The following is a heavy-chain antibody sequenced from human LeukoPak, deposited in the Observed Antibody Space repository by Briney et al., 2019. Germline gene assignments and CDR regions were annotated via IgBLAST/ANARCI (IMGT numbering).Heavy chain of an antibody. J-gene: IGHJ4*02. V-gene: IGHV4-31*03. CDR1: GGSISSGGYY. Sequence: PSETLSLTCTVSGGSISSGGYYWSWIRRHPGKGLEWIGYIYYSGSTYYNPSLKSRVTISVDTSKNQFSLKLSSVTAADTAVYYCARHWEAYGDLADWGQGTLVTVSS. CDR2: IYYSGST. D-gene: IGHD4-17*01. CDR3: ARHWEAYGDLAD.